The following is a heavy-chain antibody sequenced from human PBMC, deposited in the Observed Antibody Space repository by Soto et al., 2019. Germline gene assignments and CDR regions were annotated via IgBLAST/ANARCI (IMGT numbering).Heavy chain of an antibody. J-gene: IGHJ6*02. CDR1: GFTFSSYW. CDR2: IKQDGSEK. CDR3: ARERVITGTTSAHYGMDV. D-gene: IGHD1-7*01. V-gene: IGHV3-7*05. Sequence: PGGSLRLSCAASGFTFSSYWMTWVRQAPGKGLEWVANIKQDGSEKYYVDSVKGRFTISRDNAKNSLYLQVNSLRAEDTAVYYCARERVITGTTSAHYGMDVWGQGTTVTVSS.